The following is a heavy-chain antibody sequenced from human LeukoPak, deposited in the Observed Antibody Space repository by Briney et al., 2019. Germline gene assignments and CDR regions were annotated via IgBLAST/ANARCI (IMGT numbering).Heavy chain of an antibody. CDR2: INGDGSST. V-gene: IGHV3-74*01. Sequence: GGSLRLSCAASGFTFSSYWMHWVRQAPGKGLVWVSRINGDGSSTSYADSVKGRFTISRDNAKNTLYLQMNSLRAEDTAVYYCARGAPGENWFDPWGQGTLVTVSS. CDR3: ARGAPGENWFDP. CDR1: GFTFSSYW. J-gene: IGHJ5*02. D-gene: IGHD1-14*01.